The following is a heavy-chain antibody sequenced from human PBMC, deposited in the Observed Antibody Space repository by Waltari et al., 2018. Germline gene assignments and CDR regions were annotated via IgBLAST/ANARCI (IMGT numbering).Heavy chain of an antibody. CDR3: ARAPTLYSSSSIE. J-gene: IGHJ4*02. V-gene: IGHV3-21*01. CDR2: ISSSSSYI. CDR1: GFPFRSYS. Sequence: EVQLVESGGGLVKPGGSLRLSCAASGFPFRSYSLNWVRRDPGKGLEWVSSISSSSSYIYYADSVKGRFTISRDNAKNSLYLQMNSLRAEDTAVYYCARAPTLYSSSSIEWGQGTLVTVSS. D-gene: IGHD6-6*01.